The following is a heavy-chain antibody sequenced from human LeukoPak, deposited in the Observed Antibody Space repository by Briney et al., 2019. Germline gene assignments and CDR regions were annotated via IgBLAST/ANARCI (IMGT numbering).Heavy chain of an antibody. V-gene: IGHV3-11*01. CDR2: ISRSGSTK. CDR3: ARVLRYCSGGNCYSGGLGYMDV. D-gene: IGHD2-15*01. Sequence: GGSLRLSCAASGFTFSDYNMRWIRQAPGKGLEWVSSISRSGSTKYYADSVKGRFTIPRDNAKNSLFLQMNSLRAEDTAVYYCARVLRYCSGGNCYSGGLGYMDVWGKGTTVTISS. CDR1: GFTFSDYN. J-gene: IGHJ6*03.